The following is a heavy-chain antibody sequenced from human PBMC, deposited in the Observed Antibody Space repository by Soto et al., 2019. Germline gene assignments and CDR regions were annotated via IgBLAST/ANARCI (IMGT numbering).Heavy chain of an antibody. Sequence: EVQLVESGGGLVQPGGSLRLSCAGSGATLQDYAMHWVRQAPGKGLEWVSGIYYNSNRIDYADSVKGRFTISRDNARNALHLQMNSLTTEDTAFYYCGKDISPGGMDVWGRGIMVTVSS. J-gene: IGHJ6*04. CDR3: GKDISPGGMDV. CDR2: IYYNSNRI. V-gene: IGHV3-9*01. CDR1: GATLQDYA.